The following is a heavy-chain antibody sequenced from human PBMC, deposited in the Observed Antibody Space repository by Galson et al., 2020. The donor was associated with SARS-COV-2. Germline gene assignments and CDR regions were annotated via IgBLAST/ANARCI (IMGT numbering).Heavy chain of an antibody. CDR3: ARDYDDEGEPLSGALDV. J-gene: IGHJ3*01. CDR1: GFTFSNFA. Sequence: GESLKISCAASGFTFSNFAMHWVRQAPGKGLEWMAVVSHDGNNKYYAGSVKGRFTISRDNSQNTLFLQMRSLRPEDTAVYYCARDYDDEGEPLSGALDVWGQGTLVTVSS. V-gene: IGHV3-30-3*01. CDR2: VSHDGNNK. D-gene: IGHD1-26*01.